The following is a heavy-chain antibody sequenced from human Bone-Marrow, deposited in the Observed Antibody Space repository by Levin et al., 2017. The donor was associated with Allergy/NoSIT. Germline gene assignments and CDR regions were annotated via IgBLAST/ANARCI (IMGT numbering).Heavy chain of an antibody. CDR2: ISASGGSS. Sequence: SCAASGFTFSNYAMSWVRLAPGKGLEWVSGISASGGSSVYIDSVRGRFTISRDNSRSTLFLQMNSLGAEDTAIYYCAKDDDSGLRDYSWGTFDYWGQGTLVTVSS. CDR1: GFTFSNYA. V-gene: IGHV3-23*01. D-gene: IGHD3-16*01. CDR3: AKDDDSGLRDYSWGTFDY. J-gene: IGHJ4*02.